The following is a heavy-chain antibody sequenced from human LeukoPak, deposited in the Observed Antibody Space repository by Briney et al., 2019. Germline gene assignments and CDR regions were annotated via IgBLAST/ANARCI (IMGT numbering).Heavy chain of an antibody. CDR2: INPNSGGT. CDR3: ARELPGPRFFDY. Sequence: ASVKVSCKASGHTFTGYYMHWVRQAPGQGLEWMGWINPNSGGTNYAQKFQGRVTMTRDTSISTAYMELSRLRSDDTAVYYCARELPGPRFFDYWGQGTLVTVSS. V-gene: IGHV1-2*02. CDR1: GHTFTGYY. J-gene: IGHJ4*02.